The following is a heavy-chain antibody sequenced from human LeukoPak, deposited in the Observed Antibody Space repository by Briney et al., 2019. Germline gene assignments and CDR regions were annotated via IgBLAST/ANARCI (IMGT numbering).Heavy chain of an antibody. CDR3: ARTASIAAAGTFDY. CDR1: GYTFTNYG. Sequence: ASVKVSCKASGYTFTNYGISWVRQAPGQGLEWMGWISAYNGNTNYAQKLQGRVTMTTDTSTSTAYMELRSLRSDDTAVYYCARTASIAAAGTFDYWGQGTLVTVSS. V-gene: IGHV1-18*01. CDR2: ISAYNGNT. J-gene: IGHJ4*02. D-gene: IGHD6-13*01.